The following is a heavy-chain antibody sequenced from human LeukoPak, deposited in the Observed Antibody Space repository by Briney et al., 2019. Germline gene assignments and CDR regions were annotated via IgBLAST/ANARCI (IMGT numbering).Heavy chain of an antibody. Sequence: SETLSLTCTVSGGSISSYYWSWIRQPAGKGLEWIGRIYTSGSTNYNPSLKSRVTMSVDTSKNQFSLKLSSVTAADTALYFCGRGTDAYKGGNDWGQGARVTVSS. V-gene: IGHV4-4*07. CDR2: IYTSGST. D-gene: IGHD5-24*01. CDR3: GRGTDAYKGGND. CDR1: GGSISSYY. J-gene: IGHJ4*02.